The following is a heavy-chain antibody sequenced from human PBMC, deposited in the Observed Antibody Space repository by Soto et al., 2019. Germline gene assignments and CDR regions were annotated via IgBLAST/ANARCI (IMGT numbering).Heavy chain of an antibody. J-gene: IGHJ4*02. V-gene: IGHV1-69*13. CDR3: ARGQTTVTTLDY. Sequence: SVKVSCKASGGTFSSYAISWVRQAPGQGLEWMGGIIPIFGTANYAQKFQGRVTITADESTSTAYLELSSVTAADTAVYYCARGQTTVTTLDYWGQGTLVTVSS. CDR1: GGTFSSYA. CDR2: IIPIFGTA. D-gene: IGHD4-17*01.